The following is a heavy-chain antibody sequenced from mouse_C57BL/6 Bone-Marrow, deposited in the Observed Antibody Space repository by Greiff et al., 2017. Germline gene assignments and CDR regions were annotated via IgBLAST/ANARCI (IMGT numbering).Heavy chain of an antibody. CDR3: ARDLLKGYAMDY. Sequence: EVKLQESGGGLVKPGGSLKLSCAASGFTFSSYAMSWVRQTPEKRLEWVATISDGGSYTYYPDNVKGRFTISRDNAKNNLYLQMSHLKSEDTAMYYCARDLLKGYAMDYWGQGTSVTVSS. CDR1: GFTFSSYA. CDR2: ISDGGSYT. D-gene: IGHD2-14*01. V-gene: IGHV5-4*01. J-gene: IGHJ4*01.